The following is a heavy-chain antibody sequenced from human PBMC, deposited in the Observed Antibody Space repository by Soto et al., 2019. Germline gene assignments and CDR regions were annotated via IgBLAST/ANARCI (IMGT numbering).Heavy chain of an antibody. J-gene: IGHJ5*02. D-gene: IGHD2-2*01. V-gene: IGHV1-8*01. Sequence: GASVKVSCKASGYTFTSYDINWVRQATGQGLEWMGWMNPNSDNTGYAQKFQGRVTMTRNTAIRTAYMELSSLRSEDTAVYYCARGPLGRYCSSTSCYGWFDPWGQGTLVTVSS. CDR2: MNPNSDNT. CDR3: ARGPLGRYCSSTSCYGWFDP. CDR1: GYTFTSYD.